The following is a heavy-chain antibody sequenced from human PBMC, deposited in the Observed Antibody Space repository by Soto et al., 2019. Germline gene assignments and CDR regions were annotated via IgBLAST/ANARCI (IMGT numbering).Heavy chain of an antibody. J-gene: IGHJ4*02. CDR1: GGTFSSYA. Sequence: QVQLVQSGAEVKKPGSSVKVSCKASGGTFSSYAISWVRQAPGQGLEWIGGIIPIFGTANYAQKFQGRVTITADESTSTAYMELSSLRSEDTAVYYCARDPDYGSGSYYNFTGDYWGQGTLVTVSS. CDR2: IIPIFGTA. V-gene: IGHV1-69*01. CDR3: ARDPDYGSGSYYNFTGDY. D-gene: IGHD3-10*01.